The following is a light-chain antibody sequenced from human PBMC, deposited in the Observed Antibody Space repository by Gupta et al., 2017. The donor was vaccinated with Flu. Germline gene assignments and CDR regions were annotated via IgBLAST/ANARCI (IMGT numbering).Light chain of an antibody. CDR3: QSYDSSLSAPYV. CDR2: CNS. Sequence: QSVLTQPPSVSGAPGQRVTISCTGSSPNIGAGYDVHWYQQLPGTAPKLLIYCNSNRPSGVPDRFSGSKSGTSASLAITGLQAEDEADYYCQSYDSSLSAPYVFGTGTKVTVL. J-gene: IGLJ1*01. V-gene: IGLV1-40*01. CDR1: SPNIGAGYD.